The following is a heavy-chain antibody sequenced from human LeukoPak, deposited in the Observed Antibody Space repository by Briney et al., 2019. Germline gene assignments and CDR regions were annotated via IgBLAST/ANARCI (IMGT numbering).Heavy chain of an antibody. CDR1: GVSISSSSYY. J-gene: IGHJ2*01. D-gene: IGHD4-23*01. CDR2: IYSTGST. Sequence: SETLSLTCTVSGVSISSSSYYWGWIRQPPGKGLEWLAYIYSTGSTNFNPSLRGRVTISLDTSNNQFSLRLTSVTAADTAVYHCVRLSVVSPHRYFDLWGRGTLVTVS. V-gene: IGHV4-61*05. CDR3: VRLSVVSPHRYFDL.